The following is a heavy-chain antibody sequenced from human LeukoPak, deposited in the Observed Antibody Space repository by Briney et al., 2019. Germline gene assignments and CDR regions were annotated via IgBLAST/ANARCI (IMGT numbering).Heavy chain of an antibody. CDR3: ARDGVTAHNWFDP. V-gene: IGHV4-59*01. CDR1: GGSISTYY. Sequence: KSSETLSLTCTVSGGSISTYYWSWIRQPPGKGLEWIGHVQYSGNTNYNPSLKSRVTISVDTPKNQFSLKVSSVTAADTAVYYCARDGVTAHNWFDPWGQGTLVTVSS. D-gene: IGHD2-21*02. J-gene: IGHJ5*02. CDR2: VQYSGNT.